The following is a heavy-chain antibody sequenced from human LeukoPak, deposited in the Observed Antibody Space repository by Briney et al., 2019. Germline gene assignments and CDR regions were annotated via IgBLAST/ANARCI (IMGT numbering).Heavy chain of an antibody. CDR1: GGSISSDDYS. Sequence: SGTLSLTCSVSGGSISSDDYSWGWDRQAPGTGREGVGYIYDSGRAYYTPSLKSRLTISVDTSRNQFSLKLSSVTAADTAVYYCVRVVVEAGRPYFDFWGQGTLVTVSS. CDR2: IYDSGRA. V-gene: IGHV4-30-4*08. CDR3: VRVVVEAGRPYFDF. D-gene: IGHD2-15*01. J-gene: IGHJ4*02.